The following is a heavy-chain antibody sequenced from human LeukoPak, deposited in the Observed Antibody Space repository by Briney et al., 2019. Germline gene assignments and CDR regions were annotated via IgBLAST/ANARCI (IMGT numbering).Heavy chain of an antibody. CDR3: ARREYSSSWFDY. D-gene: IGHD6-13*01. V-gene: IGHV4-39*01. CDR1: GGTISSSSYY. Sequence: PSETLSLTCTVSGGTISSSSYYGGLIRQPPGKGLEWIGSIYYSGSTYYNPSLKSRVTISVDTSKNQFSLKLSSVTAADTAVYYCARREYSSSWFDYWGQGTLVTVSS. J-gene: IGHJ4*02. CDR2: IYYSGST.